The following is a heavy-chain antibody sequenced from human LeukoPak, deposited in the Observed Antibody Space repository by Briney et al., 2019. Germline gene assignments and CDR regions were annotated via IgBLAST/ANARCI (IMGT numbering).Heavy chain of an antibody. J-gene: IGHJ1*01. CDR3: ARAPSEIGGYYPEYFRH. CDR1: GFTFSNYW. Sequence: GGSLRLSCAASGFTFSNYWMHWVRQAPGKGLVWVSRIKSDGSTNYADSVKGRFTISRDNAKNTVSLQMSSLRAEDTGVYFCARAPSEIGGYYPEYFRHWGQGTLVTVSS. D-gene: IGHD3-22*01. V-gene: IGHV3-74*01. CDR2: IKSDGST.